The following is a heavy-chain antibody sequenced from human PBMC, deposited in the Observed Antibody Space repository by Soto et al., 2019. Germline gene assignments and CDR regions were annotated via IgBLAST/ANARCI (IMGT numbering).Heavy chain of an antibody. CDR3: AAGRGDYSSGYYYGPY. J-gene: IGHJ4*02. Sequence: SVKVSCKASGFTFTSSAVQWVRQARGQRLEWIGWIVVGSGNTNYAQKFQERVTITRDMSTSTAYMELSSLRSEDTAVYYCAAGRGDYSSGYYYGPYWGQGTLVTVSS. CDR2: IVVGSGNT. CDR1: GFTFTSSA. V-gene: IGHV1-58*01. D-gene: IGHD3-22*01.